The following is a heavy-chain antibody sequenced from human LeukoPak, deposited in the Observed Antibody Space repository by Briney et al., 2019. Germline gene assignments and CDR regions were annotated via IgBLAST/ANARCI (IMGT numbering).Heavy chain of an antibody. CDR2: IYHSGST. J-gene: IGHJ6*03. V-gene: IGHV4-38-2*02. Sequence: SETLSLTCTVSGGSISNYYWSWIRQPPGKGLEWIGSIYHSGSTYYNPSLKSRVTISVDTSKNQFSLKLSSVTAADTAVYYCARVGPATYYYDSSGYDSYYYYYMDVWGKGTTVTVSS. CDR1: GGSISNYY. D-gene: IGHD3-22*01. CDR3: ARVGPATYYYDSSGYDSYYYYYMDV.